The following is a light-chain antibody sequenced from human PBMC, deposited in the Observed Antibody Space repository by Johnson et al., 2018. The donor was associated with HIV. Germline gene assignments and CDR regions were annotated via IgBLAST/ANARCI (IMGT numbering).Light chain of an antibody. CDR1: SSNIGNNY. V-gene: IGLV1-51*01. J-gene: IGLJ1*01. Sequence: QSVLTQPPSVSAAPGQKVTISCSGSSSNIGNNYVSWYQQLPGAAPKLLIFDNDKRPSGIPDRFSGSKSGTSATLGITGLQTGDEADYYCETWDSSLSGGFGTGTNVTVL. CDR2: DND. CDR3: ETWDSSLSGG.